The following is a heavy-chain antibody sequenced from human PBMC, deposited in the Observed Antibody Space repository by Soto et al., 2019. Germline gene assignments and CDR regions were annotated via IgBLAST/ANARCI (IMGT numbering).Heavy chain of an antibody. V-gene: IGHV1-69*02. Sequence: QVQLVQSGAEVKKPGSSVKVSCKASGGTFSSYTISWVRQAPGQGLEWMGRIIPILGIANYAQKFQGRVTITADKSTSTAYMELSSLGSEDTAVHYCASRYDSSDYWGQGTLVTVSS. CDR3: ASRYDSSDY. J-gene: IGHJ4*02. D-gene: IGHD3-22*01. CDR1: GGTFSSYT. CDR2: IIPILGIA.